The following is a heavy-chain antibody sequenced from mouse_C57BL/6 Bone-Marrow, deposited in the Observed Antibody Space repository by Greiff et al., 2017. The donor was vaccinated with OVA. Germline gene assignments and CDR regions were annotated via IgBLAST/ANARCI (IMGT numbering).Heavy chain of an antibody. D-gene: IGHD2-12*01. CDR1: GYTFTNYW. V-gene: IGHV1-63*01. CDR2: IYPGGGYT. CDR3: ARRARRGYFDV. Sequence: VQLQESGAELVRPGTSVKMSCKASGYTFTNYWIGWAKQRPGHGLEWIGDIYPGGGYTKYNEKLKGKATLTADKSSSTAYMQFSSLTSEDSAIYYCARRARRGYFDVWGTGTTVTVSS. J-gene: IGHJ1*03.